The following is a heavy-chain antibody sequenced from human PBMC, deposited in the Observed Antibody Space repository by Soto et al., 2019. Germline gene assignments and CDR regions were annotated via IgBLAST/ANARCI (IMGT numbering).Heavy chain of an antibody. CDR2: IIPIFGTA. CDR3: AREGSWYTNYYFGMDV. D-gene: IGHD6-13*01. J-gene: IGHJ6*02. CDR1: GGTFSSYA. V-gene: IGHV1-69*06. Sequence: ASVKVSCKASGGTFSSYAISWVRQAPGQGLEWMGGIIPIFGTANYAQKFQGRVMITADKSTSTAYMELSSLRSEDTAVYYCAREGSWYTNYYFGMDVWGQGTTVTVSS.